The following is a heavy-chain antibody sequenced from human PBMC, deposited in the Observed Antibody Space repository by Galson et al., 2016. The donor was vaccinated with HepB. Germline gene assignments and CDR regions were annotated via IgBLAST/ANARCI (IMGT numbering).Heavy chain of an antibody. J-gene: IGHJ6*02. V-gene: IGHV3-9*01. CDR3: GKDVGAGGYANGYYYGVDV. Sequence: SLRLSCAASGFIFDDYGMHWVRQAPGKGLEWVSGISWNSGSKGYADSVKGRFTISRDNAKKSLYLEMKSLRPEDTAFYYCGKDVGAGGYANGYYYGVDVWGQGTPVTVSS. CDR2: ISWNSGSK. CDR1: GFIFDDYG. D-gene: IGHD5-18*01.